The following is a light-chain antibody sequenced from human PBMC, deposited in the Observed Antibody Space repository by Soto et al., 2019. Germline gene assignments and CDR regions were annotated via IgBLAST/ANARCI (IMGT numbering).Light chain of an antibody. V-gene: IGKV4-1*01. Sequence: DIVMTQSPDSLAVSLGERATINCKSSRSVLFSSNNKNYLAWYQKKPGQPPKLLIYWASTRESGVPDRFSGSGYGTDFTLTISSLQAEDVAVYYCQQYHSIPLTFGGGTKVEIK. CDR2: WAS. CDR3: QQYHSIPLT. CDR1: RSVLFSSNNKNY. J-gene: IGKJ4*01.